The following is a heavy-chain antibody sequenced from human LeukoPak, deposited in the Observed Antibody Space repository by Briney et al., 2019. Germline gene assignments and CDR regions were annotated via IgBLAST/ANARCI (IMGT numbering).Heavy chain of an antibody. CDR3: ARDRYYYDSSGYYRFDY. Sequence: SETLSLTCTVSGDSISSSSSYWGWIRQPPGEGLEWIGSIYYSGSTNYNPSLKSRVTMSVDTSKNQFSLKLSSVTAADTAVYYCARDRYYYDSSGYYRFDYWGQGTLVTVSS. V-gene: IGHV4-39*07. D-gene: IGHD3-22*01. CDR2: IYYSGST. CDR1: GDSISSSSSY. J-gene: IGHJ4*02.